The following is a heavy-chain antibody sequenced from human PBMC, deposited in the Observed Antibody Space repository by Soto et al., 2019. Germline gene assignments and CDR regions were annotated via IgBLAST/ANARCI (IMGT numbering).Heavy chain of an antibody. CDR3: ARVLTIFGVVNVPDYYYYMDV. D-gene: IGHD3-3*01. J-gene: IGHJ6*03. Sequence: ASVKXSCKASGYTFTSYDINWVRQATGKRLERMGWMNPNSGNTGYAQKFQGRVTMTRNTSISTAYMELSSLRSEDTAVYYCARVLTIFGVVNVPDYYYYMDVWGKGTTVTVSS. CDR2: MNPNSGNT. V-gene: IGHV1-8*01. CDR1: GYTFTSYD.